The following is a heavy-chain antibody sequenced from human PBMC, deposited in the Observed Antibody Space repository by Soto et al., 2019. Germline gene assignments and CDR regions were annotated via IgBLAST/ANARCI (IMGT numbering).Heavy chain of an antibody. CDR3: AKERRYSFDAFDI. CDR2: ISYDGSEK. V-gene: IGHV3-30*18. CDR1: GFTFNFFG. D-gene: IGHD5-12*01. Sequence: QEQLVESGGGVVQAGRSLRLSCAASGFTFNFFGMHWVRQAPGKGLEWVAVISYDGSEKYYADSVKGRFTMSRDNSKNMVYLEMRSLRHEDTSVYYCAKERRYSFDAFDIWGHGTMVTVSS. J-gene: IGHJ3*02.